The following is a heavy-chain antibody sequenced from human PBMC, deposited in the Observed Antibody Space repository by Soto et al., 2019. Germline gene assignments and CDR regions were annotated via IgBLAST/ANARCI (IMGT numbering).Heavy chain of an antibody. CDR3: ARRGGSSSGYYYYAMDV. Sequence: PSETLSLTCSVSSDSMNSGGYYWSWIRQHPGKGLEWIGYIYSNGDTYYNPSLKSRVTISVDTSKNQFSLNLTSVTAADMAVYYCARRGGSSSGYYYYAMDVWGQGSTVTV. CDR2: IYSNGDT. CDR1: SDSMNSGGYY. J-gene: IGHJ6*02. V-gene: IGHV4-31*03. D-gene: IGHD6-6*01.